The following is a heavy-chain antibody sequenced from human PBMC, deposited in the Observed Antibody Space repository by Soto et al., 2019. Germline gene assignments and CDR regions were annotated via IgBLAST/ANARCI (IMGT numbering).Heavy chain of an antibody. CDR1: GGSISSYY. CDR2: IYYSGST. D-gene: IGHD6-19*01. CDR3: ARDLYSSGWYHPDWYFYL. J-gene: IGHJ2*01. Sequence: SETLSLTCTVSGGSISSYYWSWIRQPPGKGLEWIGYIYYSGSTNYNPSLKSRVTISVDTSKNQFSLKLSSVTAADTAVYYCARDLYSSGWYHPDWYFYLWGRGTLVTVSS. V-gene: IGHV4-59*01.